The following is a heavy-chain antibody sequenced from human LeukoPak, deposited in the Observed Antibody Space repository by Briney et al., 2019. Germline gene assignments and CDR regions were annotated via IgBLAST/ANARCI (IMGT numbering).Heavy chain of an antibody. V-gene: IGHV3-23*01. CDR2: ISGCGTT. CDR3: AKDSGHSSSWYY. J-gene: IGHJ4*02. Sequence: GGSLRLSCAASGFSSSSYAMNWVRQAPGKGLEWGSGISGCGTTYYADYVKGRFTISRESARNTLYLQMNSLRDEDTAVYYCAKDSGHSSSWYYWGQGTLVTVSS. D-gene: IGHD6-13*01. CDR1: GFSSSSYA.